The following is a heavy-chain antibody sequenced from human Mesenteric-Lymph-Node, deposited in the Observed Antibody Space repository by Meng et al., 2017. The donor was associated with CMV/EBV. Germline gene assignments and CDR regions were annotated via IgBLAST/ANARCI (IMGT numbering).Heavy chain of an antibody. CDR2: ISSSSSTI. CDR1: GFTFSSYS. CDR3: AKDGTEGLAPLKPKTFDY. V-gene: IGHV3-48*04. Sequence: GESLKISCAASGFTFSSYSMNWVRQAPGKGLEWVSYISSSSSTIYYADSVKGRFTISRDNAKNSLYLQMNSLRAEDTALYYCAKDGTEGLAPLKPKTFDYWGQGTLVTVSS. D-gene: IGHD6-19*01. J-gene: IGHJ4*02.